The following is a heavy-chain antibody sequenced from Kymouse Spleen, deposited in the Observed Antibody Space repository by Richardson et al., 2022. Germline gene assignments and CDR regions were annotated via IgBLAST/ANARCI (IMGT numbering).Heavy chain of an antibody. D-gene: IGHD6-6*01. V-gene: IGHV4-61*01. Sequence: QVQLQESGPGLVKPSETLSLTCTVSGGSVSSGSYYWSWIRQPPGKGLEWIGYIYYSGSTNYNPSLKSRVTISVDTSKNQFSLKLSSVTAADTAVYYCAREKAARPYYYYYGMDVWGQGTTVTVSS. J-gene: IGHJ6*02. CDR1: GGSVSSGSYY. CDR2: IYYSGST. CDR3: AREKAARPYYYYYGMDV.